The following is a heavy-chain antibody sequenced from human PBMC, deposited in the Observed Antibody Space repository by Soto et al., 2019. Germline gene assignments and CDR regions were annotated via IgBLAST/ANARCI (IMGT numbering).Heavy chain of an antibody. V-gene: IGHV5-51*01. D-gene: IGHD3-22*01. CDR3: ASPDLTYYYDSSGYYPGGDAFDI. CDR1: GYSFTSYW. Sequence: GESLKISCKGSGYSFTSYWIGWVRQMPGKGLEWMGIIYPGDSDTRYSPSFQGQVTISADKSISTAYLQWSSLKASDTAMYYCASPDLTYYYDSSGYYPGGDAFDIWGQGTMVTVSS. J-gene: IGHJ3*02. CDR2: IYPGDSDT.